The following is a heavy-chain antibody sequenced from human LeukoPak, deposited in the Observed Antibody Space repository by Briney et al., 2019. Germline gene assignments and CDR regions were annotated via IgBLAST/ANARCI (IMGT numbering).Heavy chain of an antibody. CDR2: ISAYNGNT. CDR1: GYTFTSYG. Sequence: SVKVSCKASGYTFTSYGISWVRQAPGQGLEWMGWISAYNGNTNYAQKFQGRVTITADESTSTAYMELSSLRSEDTAVYYCARAGVPAAISYYYYYMDVWGKGTTVTISS. CDR3: ARAGVPAAISYYYYYMDV. J-gene: IGHJ6*03. D-gene: IGHD2-2*01. V-gene: IGHV1-18*01.